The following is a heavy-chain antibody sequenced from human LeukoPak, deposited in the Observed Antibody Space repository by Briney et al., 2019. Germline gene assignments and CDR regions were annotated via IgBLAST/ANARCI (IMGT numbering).Heavy chain of an antibody. CDR3: ARQVSDYFYYYIDV. Sequence: SETLSLTCSVSGGSISSSGYYWNWIRQPPGKGLEWVGSIYYSGTTYYNSSLKSRVTISEDTSKNRFSLMLTSVTAADTAVYYCARQVSDYFYYYIDVWGEGTTVIVAS. CDR1: GGSISSSGYY. J-gene: IGHJ6*03. CDR2: IYYSGTT. V-gene: IGHV4-39*01.